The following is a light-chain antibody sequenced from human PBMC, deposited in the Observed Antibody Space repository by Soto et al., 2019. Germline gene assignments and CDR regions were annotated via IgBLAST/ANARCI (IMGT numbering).Light chain of an antibody. Sequence: IQMTHAPSTLPASVGDRVTITFLASQSISNWLAWYQQKPAKAAKLLIYDASSLESGVPSRFSGSGSGTEFTLTISSLQPDDFATYYCQQYNSYPWTFGQGTKVDIK. V-gene: IGKV1-5*01. J-gene: IGKJ1*01. CDR2: DAS. CDR1: QSISNW. CDR3: QQYNSYPWT.